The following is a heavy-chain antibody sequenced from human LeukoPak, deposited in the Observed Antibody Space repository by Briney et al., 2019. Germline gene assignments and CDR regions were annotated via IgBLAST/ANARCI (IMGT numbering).Heavy chain of an antibody. CDR1: GGSISSSSYY. Sequence: PSETLSLTCTVSGGSISSSSYYWGWIRQPPGKGPEWIGSIYYSGSTYYNPSLKSRVTMSVDTSKNQFSLKLSSVTAADTAVYYCASYSIANNYYMDVWGKGTTVTVSS. D-gene: IGHD1/OR15-1a*01. CDR3: ASYSIANNYYMDV. CDR2: IYYSGST. J-gene: IGHJ6*03. V-gene: IGHV4-39*07.